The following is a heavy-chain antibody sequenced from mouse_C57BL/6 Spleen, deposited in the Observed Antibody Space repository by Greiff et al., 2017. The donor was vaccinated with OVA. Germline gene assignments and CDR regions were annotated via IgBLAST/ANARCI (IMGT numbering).Heavy chain of an antibody. Sequence: QVQLQQSGAELARPGASVKLSCKASGYTFTSYGISWVKQRTGQGLEWIGEIYPRSGNTYYNEKFKGKATLTADKSSSTAYMELRSLTSEDSAVYFCARWGAAQATRAMDYWGQGTSVTVSS. CDR3: ARWGAAQATRAMDY. D-gene: IGHD3-2*02. J-gene: IGHJ4*01. CDR2: IYPRSGNT. CDR1: GYTFTSYG. V-gene: IGHV1-81*01.